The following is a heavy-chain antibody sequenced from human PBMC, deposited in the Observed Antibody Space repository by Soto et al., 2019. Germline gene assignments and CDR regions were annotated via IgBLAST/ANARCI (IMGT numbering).Heavy chain of an antibody. Sequence: PGGSLRLSCAASGFTFSGYAMSWVRQAPGKGLEWVSAISGSGGSTYYADSVKGRFTISRDNSKNTLYLQMNSLRAEDTAVYYCAKELPDSNPHQVVGGMDVWGPGTTDTVSS. D-gene: IGHD1-26*01. CDR1: GFTFSGYA. CDR3: AKELPDSNPHQVVGGMDV. V-gene: IGHV3-23*01. J-gene: IGHJ6*02. CDR2: ISGSGGST.